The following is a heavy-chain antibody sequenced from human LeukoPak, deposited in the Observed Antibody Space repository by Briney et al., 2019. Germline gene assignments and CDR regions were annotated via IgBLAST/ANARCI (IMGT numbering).Heavy chain of an antibody. Sequence: ASVKVSCKVSGYTLTELSMHWVRQAPGKGLEWMGGFDPEDGETIYAQKFQGRVTMTEDTSTDTAYMELSSLRSEDTAVYYCATGVRGSSGYYYRHWFDPWGQGTLVTVSS. J-gene: IGHJ5*02. CDR3: ATGVRGSSGYYYRHWFDP. D-gene: IGHD3-22*01. CDR2: FDPEDGET. CDR1: GYTLTELS. V-gene: IGHV1-24*01.